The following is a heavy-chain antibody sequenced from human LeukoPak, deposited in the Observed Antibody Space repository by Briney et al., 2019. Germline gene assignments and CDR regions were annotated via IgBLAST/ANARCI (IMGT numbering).Heavy chain of an antibody. D-gene: IGHD3-10*01. Sequence: SETLSLTCAVHGGSFSGYYWSWIRQPPGKGLEWIGEINHSGSTNYNPSLKSRVTISVDTSKNQFSLKLSSVTAADTAVYYCARWVIGKVMVRGVRVFDYRGQGTLVTVSS. V-gene: IGHV4-34*01. CDR1: GGSFSGYY. J-gene: IGHJ4*02. CDR3: ARWVIGKVMVRGVRVFDY. CDR2: INHSGST.